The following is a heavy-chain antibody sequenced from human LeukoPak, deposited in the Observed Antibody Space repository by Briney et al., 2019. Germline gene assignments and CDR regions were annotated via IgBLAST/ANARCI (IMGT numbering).Heavy chain of an antibody. V-gene: IGHV3-21*01. CDR3: ARDGSGSYSY. Sequence: GGSLRLSCVASGFTFSNYAMHWVRQAPGKGLEWVSSISSSSSYIYYADSVKGRFTISRDNAKNSLYLQMNSLRAEDTAVYYCARDGSGSYSYWGQGTLVTVSS. D-gene: IGHD1-26*01. CDR2: ISSSSSYI. J-gene: IGHJ4*02. CDR1: GFTFSNYA.